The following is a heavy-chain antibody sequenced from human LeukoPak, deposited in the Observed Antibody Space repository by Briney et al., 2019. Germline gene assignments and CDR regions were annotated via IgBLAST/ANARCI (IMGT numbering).Heavy chain of an antibody. D-gene: IGHD2-2*01. CDR1: GYTFTDYY. J-gene: IGHJ4*02. CDR2: INPNDGDT. Sequence: ASVKVSCKASGYTFTDYYMHWVRQAPGQGFEWMGWINPNDGDTNYAQKFQGRVTMTRDTSISTAHMEVSRLRSDGTAVYYCARANFLYCSSTTCLFDYWGQGTLVTVSS. CDR3: ARANFLYCSSTTCLFDY. V-gene: IGHV1-2*02.